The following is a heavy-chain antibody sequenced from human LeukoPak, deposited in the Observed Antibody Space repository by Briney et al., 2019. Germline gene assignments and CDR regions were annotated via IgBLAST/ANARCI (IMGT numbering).Heavy chain of an antibody. CDR2: IYYSGAT. CDR1: GGSITDRGHY. CDR3: ARQVESVTLFDY. Sequence: PSETLSLTCTVSGGSITDRGHYWGWIRQAPGKGLEWIGTIYYSGATYYNPSLRSRVAVSVDTSKNQFSLKVDSMTATDTAVYFCARQVESVTLFDYWGQGTLVTVPS. V-gene: IGHV4-39*01. J-gene: IGHJ4*02. D-gene: IGHD5-24*01.